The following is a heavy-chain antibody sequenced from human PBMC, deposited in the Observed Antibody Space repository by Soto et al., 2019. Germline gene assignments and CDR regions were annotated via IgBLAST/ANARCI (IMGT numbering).Heavy chain of an antibody. CDR2: ISYDGSNK. CDR3: AKDRGGSYFLGMDV. CDR1: GFTFSSYG. D-gene: IGHD1-26*01. Sequence: QVQLVESGGGVVQPGRSLRLYCAASGFTFSSYGMHWVRQAPGKGLEWVAVISYDGSNKYYADSVKGRLTISRDNSKNTLYLQMNRLRAEDTAVYYCAKDRGGSYFLGMDVWGQGTTVTVSS. J-gene: IGHJ6*02. V-gene: IGHV3-30*18.